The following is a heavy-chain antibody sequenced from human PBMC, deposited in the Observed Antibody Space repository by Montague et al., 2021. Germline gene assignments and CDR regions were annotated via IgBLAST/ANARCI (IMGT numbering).Heavy chain of an antibody. V-gene: IGHV4-34*01. CDR3: VAIKWERQTRNYFEQ. CDR1: VDSFTDYY. Sequence: SETLSLTCDIYVDSFTDYYWRRIRQTPGNGLEWIGETNHRGTTKSNPSLKTRVSLSLDTSKSQLSLTLQSVTAADTAVYYCVAIKWERQTRNYFEQWGPGTLVSVSS. CDR2: TNHRGTT. D-gene: IGHD1-26*01. J-gene: IGHJ4*02.